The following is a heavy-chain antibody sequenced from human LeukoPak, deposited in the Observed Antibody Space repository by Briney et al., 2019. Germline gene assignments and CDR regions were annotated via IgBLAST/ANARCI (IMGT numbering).Heavy chain of an antibody. J-gene: IGHJ6*03. D-gene: IGHD3-9*01. CDR3: ARKVGLRYFDGAYYMDV. CDR1: GFTVSSNY. V-gene: IGHV3-53*01. Sequence: GGSLRLSCAASGFTVSSNYMSWVRQAPGKGLEWVSVFYSEGSTYYADYVQGRFTISRVNSKDTLYLQMKSLRAEDTAVYYCARKVGLRYFDGAYYMDVWGKGTTVTVSS. CDR2: FYSEGST.